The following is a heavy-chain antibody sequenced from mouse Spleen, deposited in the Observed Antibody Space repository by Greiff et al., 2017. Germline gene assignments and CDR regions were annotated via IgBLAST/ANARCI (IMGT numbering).Heavy chain of an antibody. J-gene: IGHJ4*01. V-gene: IGHV5-17*02. CDR1: GFTFSRFG. CDR3: ARSGLRYYAMDY. D-gene: IGHD1-1*01. CDR2: ISSGSSTI. Sequence: EVQGVESGGGLVQPGGSRKLSCAASGFTFSRFGMHWVRQAPEKGLEWVAYISSGSSTIYYADTVKGRFTISRDNPKNTLFLQMTSLRSEDTAMYYCARSGLRYYAMDYWGQGTSVTVSS.